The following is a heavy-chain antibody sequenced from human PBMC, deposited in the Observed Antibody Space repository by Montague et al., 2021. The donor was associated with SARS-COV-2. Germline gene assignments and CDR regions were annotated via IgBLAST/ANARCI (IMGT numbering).Heavy chain of an antibody. CDR2: IKQDGSEK. V-gene: IGHV3-7*01. J-gene: IGHJ4*02. CDR3: AREVIMITFGGVIAQPPFDY. CDR1: GFTFSSHW. D-gene: IGHD3-16*02. Sequence: SLRLSCAASGFTFSSHWTSWVRQAPGMGLEWVANIKQDGSEKSYVDSVKGRFTISRDNAKNSLYLQMNSLRAEDTAVYYCAREVIMITFGGVIAQPPFDYWGQGTLVTVSS.